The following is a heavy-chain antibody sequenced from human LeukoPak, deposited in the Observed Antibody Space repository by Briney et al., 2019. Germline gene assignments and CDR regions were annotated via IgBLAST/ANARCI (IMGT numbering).Heavy chain of an antibody. V-gene: IGHV4-31*03. Sequence: SETLSLTCTVSGGSISSGGYYWTWLRQHPGKGLEWIGYIYYSGTTYYNPSLESRVTLSVDTSKNQFSLGLSSVTAADTAVYYCARYRDSGGRLAFDIWGQGTMATVSS. CDR1: GGSISSGGYY. CDR3: ARYRDSGGRLAFDI. CDR2: IYYSGTT. J-gene: IGHJ3*02. D-gene: IGHD2-15*01.